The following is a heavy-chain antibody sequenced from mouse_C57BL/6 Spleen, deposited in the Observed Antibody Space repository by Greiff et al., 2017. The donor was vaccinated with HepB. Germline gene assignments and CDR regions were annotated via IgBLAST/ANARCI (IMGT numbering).Heavy chain of an antibody. CDR1: GYTFTSYW. CDR3: ARSRYSNYGDFDY. Sequence: VQLQQSGAELVKPGASVKLSCKASGYTFTSYWMHWVKQRPGQGLEWIGMIHPNSGSTNYNEKFKSKATLTVDKSSSTAYMQLSSLTSEDSAVYYCARSRYSNYGDFDYWGQGTTLTVSS. J-gene: IGHJ2*01. V-gene: IGHV1-64*01. CDR2: IHPNSGST. D-gene: IGHD2-5*01.